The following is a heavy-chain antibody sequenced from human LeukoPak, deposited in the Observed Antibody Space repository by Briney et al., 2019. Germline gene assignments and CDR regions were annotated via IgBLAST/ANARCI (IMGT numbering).Heavy chain of an antibody. D-gene: IGHD5-12*01. CDR1: GGSISGGGYS. J-gene: IGHJ5*02. CDR3: ARDYEEGSFDP. V-gene: IGHV4-30-4*07. CDR2: TYHSGSA. Sequence: SETLSLTCAVSGGSISGGGYSWGWIRQPPGKGLEWIGHTYHSGSAYYNPSLKSRVTISVDTSKSQFSLNLSSVTAADTAFYYCARDYEEGSFDPWGQGTLVTVSS.